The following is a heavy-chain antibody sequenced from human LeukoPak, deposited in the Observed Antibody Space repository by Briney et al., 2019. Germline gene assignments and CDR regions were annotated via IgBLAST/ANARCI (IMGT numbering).Heavy chain of an antibody. J-gene: IGHJ4*02. D-gene: IGHD3-16*01. CDR3: ARDYWRSLEY. CDR1: GFTFDDYA. Sequence: GGSLRLSCAASGFTFDDYAMHWVRQAPGKGLEWVAIINEDGNTKYYVDSLKGRFTISRDNAKNSLYLQMSSLRAEDTAVYYCARDYWRSLEYWGQGTLVTVSS. CDR2: INEDGNTK. V-gene: IGHV3-7*03.